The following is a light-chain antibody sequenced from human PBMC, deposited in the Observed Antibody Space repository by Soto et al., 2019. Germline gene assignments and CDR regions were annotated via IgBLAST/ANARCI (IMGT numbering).Light chain of an antibody. J-gene: IGKJ2*01. CDR3: MQATQSPYT. V-gene: IGKV2-24*01. CDR2: TIS. Sequence: DIVMTQTPLSSPVTLGQPASISCRSSQSLVHSDGNTYLSWLQQRPGQPPRLLIYTISNRFSGVPDSFSVSGAWTDFTLKISRVEAEDVGVYYCMQATQSPYTFGQGTKLEIK. CDR1: QSLVHSDGNTY.